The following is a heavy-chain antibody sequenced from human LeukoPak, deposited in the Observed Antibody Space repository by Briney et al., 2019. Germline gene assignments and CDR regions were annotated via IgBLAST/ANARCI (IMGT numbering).Heavy chain of an antibody. D-gene: IGHD3-3*01. Sequence: ASVKVSCKASGYTLTGYYMHWVRQAPGQGLEWMGWINPNSGGTNYAQKFQGRVTMTRDTSISTAYMELSRLRSDDTAVYYCAREFAIFGVVITNDYWGQGTLVTVSS. CDR2: INPNSGGT. CDR3: AREFAIFGVVITNDY. CDR1: GYTLTGYY. V-gene: IGHV1-2*02. J-gene: IGHJ4*02.